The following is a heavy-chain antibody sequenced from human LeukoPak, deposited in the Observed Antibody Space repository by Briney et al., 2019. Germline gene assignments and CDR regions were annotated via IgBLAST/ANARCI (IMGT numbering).Heavy chain of an antibody. CDR1: GYRITHYY. CDR2: INPDSGAT. Sequence: GASVKVSCTASGYRITHYYLHWLRQAPGQGLEWIGWINPDSGATLYEQSFQGRVTMTRDTSISAVYMEMSSLRSDDTAVYYCARDPGKYGDLYYFDYWGQGTLVTVSS. D-gene: IGHD4-17*01. J-gene: IGHJ4*02. CDR3: ARDPGKYGDLYYFDY. V-gene: IGHV1-2*02.